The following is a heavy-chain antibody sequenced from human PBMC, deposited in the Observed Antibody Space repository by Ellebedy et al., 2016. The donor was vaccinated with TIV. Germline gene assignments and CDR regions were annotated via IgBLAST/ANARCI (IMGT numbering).Heavy chain of an antibody. CDR3: ATNLVRGVIKAIRYLDL. J-gene: IGHJ2*01. Sequence: SETLSLTCTVSGGSISGYYWSWIRQPAGKGLEWIGRIYTSGSTNYNPSLRSRVSMSVDTSRNQSSLKLSSVTAADTAVYYCATNLVRGVIKAIRYLDLWGRGTLGTVSS. V-gene: IGHV4-4*07. CDR1: GGSISGYY. D-gene: IGHD3-10*01. CDR2: IYTSGST.